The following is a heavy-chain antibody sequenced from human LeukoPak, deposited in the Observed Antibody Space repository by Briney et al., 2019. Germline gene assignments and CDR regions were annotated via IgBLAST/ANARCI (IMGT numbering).Heavy chain of an antibody. CDR2: ISGSGGST. CDR1: GFTFSSYA. CDR3: AKDLGYNWSSGGWFDP. V-gene: IGHV3-23*01. D-gene: IGHD1-20*01. J-gene: IGHJ5*02. Sequence: GGSLRLSCAASGFTFSSYAMSWVRQAPGKGLEWVSAISGSGGSTYYADSVKGRFTISRDNSKNTLYLQMNSLRAEDTAVYYCAKDLGYNWSSGGWFDPWGQGTLVTVSS.